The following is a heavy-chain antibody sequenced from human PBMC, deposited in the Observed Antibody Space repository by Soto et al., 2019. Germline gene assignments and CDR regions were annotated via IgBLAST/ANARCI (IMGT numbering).Heavy chain of an antibody. V-gene: IGHV4-4*02. CDR2: IYHSGST. CDR1: GGSISSSNW. J-gene: IGHJ4*02. CDR3: ASSSSGYSSGWYYFDY. Sequence: QVQLQESGPGLVKPSGTLSLTCAVSGGSISSSNWWRWVRQPPGKGLEWIGEIYHSGSTNYNPSLKSRVTISVDKSKNQFSLKLSSVTAADTAVYYCASSSSGYSSGWYYFDYWGQGTLVTVSS. D-gene: IGHD6-19*01.